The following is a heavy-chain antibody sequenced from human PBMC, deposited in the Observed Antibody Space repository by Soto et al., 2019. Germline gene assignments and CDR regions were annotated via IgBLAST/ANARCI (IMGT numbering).Heavy chain of an antibody. D-gene: IGHD3-16*01. CDR1: GFTFSSYS. CDR2: ISSSSSTI. V-gene: IGHV3-48*01. Sequence: GGSLRLSCAASGFTFSSYSMNWVRQAPGKGLEWVSYISSSSSTIYYADSVKGRFTITRDNAKNSLYLQMNSLRAEDTAVYYCARDGGYDYIWGSNNHYYYYYMDVWGKGTTVTVSS. J-gene: IGHJ6*03. CDR3: ARDGGYDYIWGSNNHYYYYYMDV.